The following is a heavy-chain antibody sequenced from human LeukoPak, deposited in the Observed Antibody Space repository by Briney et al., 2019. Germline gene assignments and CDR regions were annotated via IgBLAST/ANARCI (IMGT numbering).Heavy chain of an antibody. J-gene: IGHJ4*02. D-gene: IGHD6-13*01. CDR3: AKVERGSSSSWYPYYFDY. V-gene: IGHV3-23*01. CDR2: LNGGGGNT. Sequence: PGGSLRLSCAASGFTFSSYAMSWVRQSPGKGLEWVSALNGGGGNTYYADSVKGRFTISRDNSKNTLYLQMSSLRAEDTAVYYCAKVERGSSSSWYPYYFDYWGQGTLVTVSS. CDR1: GFTFSSYA.